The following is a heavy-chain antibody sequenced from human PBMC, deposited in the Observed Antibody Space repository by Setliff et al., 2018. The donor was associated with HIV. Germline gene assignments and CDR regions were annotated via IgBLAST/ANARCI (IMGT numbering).Heavy chain of an antibody. CDR3: ARAAVGYCNAGSCYTTEFFQH. D-gene: IGHD2-15*01. V-gene: IGHV5-51*01. Sequence: PGESLKISCKGFGYSFSNYWIGWVRQMSGKGLEWMGIVYPDDSDIRYSPSFQGQVTISVDKSISTAYLQWASLKTSDTAIYYCARAAVGYCNAGSCYTTEFFQHWGQGTLVTVSS. CDR2: VYPDDSDI. CDR1: GYSFSNYW. J-gene: IGHJ1*01.